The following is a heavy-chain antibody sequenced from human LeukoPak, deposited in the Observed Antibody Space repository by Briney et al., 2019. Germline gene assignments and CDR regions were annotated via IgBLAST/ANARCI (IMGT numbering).Heavy chain of an antibody. V-gene: IGHV1-69*13. CDR3: ARGVVVVAATGAYYYYMDV. J-gene: IGHJ6*03. CDR2: IIPIFGTA. Sequence: SVKLSCKASGGTFSSYAISWVRQAPGQGLEWMGGIIPIFGTANYAQKFQGRVTITADESTSTAYMELSSLRSEDTAVYYCARGVVVVAATGAYYYYMDVWGKGTTVTVSS. D-gene: IGHD2-15*01. CDR1: GGTFSSYA.